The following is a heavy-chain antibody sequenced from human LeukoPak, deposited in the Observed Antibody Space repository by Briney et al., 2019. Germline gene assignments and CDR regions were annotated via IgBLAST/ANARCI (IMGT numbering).Heavy chain of an antibody. CDR2: INPNSGGT. Sequence: ASVKVSCKASGYTFTGYYMHWVRQAPGQGLEWMGWINPNSGGTNYAQKFQGRVTMTRDTSISTAYMELSRLRSDDTAVYCCARAWGIGSNFDYWGQGTLVTVSS. V-gene: IGHV1-2*02. D-gene: IGHD6-13*01. CDR3: ARAWGIGSNFDY. CDR1: GYTFTGYY. J-gene: IGHJ4*02.